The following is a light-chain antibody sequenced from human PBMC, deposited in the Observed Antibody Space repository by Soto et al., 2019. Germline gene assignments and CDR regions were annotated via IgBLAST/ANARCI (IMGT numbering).Light chain of an antibody. CDR1: QMIYTW. CDR2: EAS. V-gene: IGKV1-5*03. Sequence: DIQMTQSPSTLSASVGDRVTITCRASQMIYTWLAWYQQRPGKAPKLLIYEASSLDVGVPSRFSGSGSGTEFTLTISSLQPEDFATYYCQQLNSYPLTFGQGTRLEIK. J-gene: IGKJ5*01. CDR3: QQLNSYPLT.